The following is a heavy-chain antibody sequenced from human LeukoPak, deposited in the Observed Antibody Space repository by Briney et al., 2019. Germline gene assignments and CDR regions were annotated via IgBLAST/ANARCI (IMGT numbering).Heavy chain of an antibody. Sequence: GGSLRLSCAASGFTFSSYEMNWVRQAPGKGLEWVSYISSSGSTIYYADSVKGRFTISRDNAKNSLYLQMNSLRAEDTAVYHCARESDSGGYRFDYWGQGSLVTVSS. V-gene: IGHV3-48*03. D-gene: IGHD3-22*01. CDR1: GFTFSSYE. CDR2: ISSSGSTI. CDR3: ARESDSGGYRFDY. J-gene: IGHJ4*02.